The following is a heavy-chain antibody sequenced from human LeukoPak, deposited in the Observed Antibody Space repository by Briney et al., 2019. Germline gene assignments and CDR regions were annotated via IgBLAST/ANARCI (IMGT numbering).Heavy chain of an antibody. D-gene: IGHD3-22*01. CDR3: TTDSPNYYDSSGVDY. J-gene: IGHJ4*02. V-gene: IGHV3-73*01. Sequence: GGSLRLSCAASGFTFSGSAMHWVRQASGKGLEWVGRIRSKANSYATAYAASVKGRFTISRDDSKNTLYLQMNSLKTEDTAVYYCTTDSPNYYDSSGVDYWGQGTLVTVSS. CDR2: IRSKANSYAT. CDR1: GFTFSGSA.